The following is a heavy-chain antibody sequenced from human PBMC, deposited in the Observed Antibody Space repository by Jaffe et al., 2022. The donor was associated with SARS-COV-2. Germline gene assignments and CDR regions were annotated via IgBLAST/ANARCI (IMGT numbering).Heavy chain of an antibody. D-gene: IGHD3-22*01. CDR2: ISYDGSNK. J-gene: IGHJ4*02. CDR3: AKGTDSSGYLSMGVFDY. Sequence: QVQLVESGGGVVQPGRSLRLSCAASGFTFSSYGMHWVRQAPGKGLEWVAVISYDGSNKYYADSVKGRFTISRDNSKNTLYLQMNSLRAEDTAVYYCAKGTDSSGYLSMGVFDYWGQGTLVTVSS. V-gene: IGHV3-30*18. CDR1: GFTFSSYG.